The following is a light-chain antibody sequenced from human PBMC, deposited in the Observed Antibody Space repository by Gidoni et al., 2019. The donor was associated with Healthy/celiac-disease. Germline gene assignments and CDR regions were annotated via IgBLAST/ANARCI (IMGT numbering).Light chain of an antibody. V-gene: IGKV1-39*01. Sequence: DIQMTQSPSSLSASVGDRVTITCRASQSISSYLNLYQQKPGKAPKLLIYAASSLQSGVPSRFSGSGSGTDFTLTISSLQPEDFATYYCQQSYSRTFGQGTKVEIK. J-gene: IGKJ1*01. CDR2: AAS. CDR1: QSISSY. CDR3: QQSYSRT.